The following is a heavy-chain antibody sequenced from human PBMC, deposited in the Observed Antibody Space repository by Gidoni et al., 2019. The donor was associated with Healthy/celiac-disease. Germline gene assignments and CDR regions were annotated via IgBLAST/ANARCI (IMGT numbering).Heavy chain of an antibody. CDR2: ISSSSSTI. D-gene: IGHD2-21*02. Sequence: EVQLVESGGGLVQPGGSLRLSCAASGFTLSSYSMNWVRQAPGKGLEWVSYISSSSSTIYYADSVKGRFTISRDNAKNSLYLQMNSLRAEDTAVYYCARAYCGGDCYSYYYYYGMDVWGQGTTVTVSS. CDR3: ARAYCGGDCYSYYYYYGMDV. CDR1: GFTLSSYS. V-gene: IGHV3-48*01. J-gene: IGHJ6*02.